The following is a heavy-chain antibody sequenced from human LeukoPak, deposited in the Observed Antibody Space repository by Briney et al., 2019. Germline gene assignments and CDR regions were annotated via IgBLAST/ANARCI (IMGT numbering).Heavy chain of an antibody. V-gene: IGHV3-48*01. D-gene: IGHD3-22*01. CDR2: ISSSSDTI. Sequence: GGSLRLSCAASGFTFSSYWMHWVRQAPGKGLEWVSYISSSSDTIYYADSVKGRFTVSRDNAKNSLYLQMNSPRAEDTAVYYCASPVSYDSSGPDYWGQGTLVTVSS. J-gene: IGHJ4*02. CDR3: ASPVSYDSSGPDY. CDR1: GFTFSSYW.